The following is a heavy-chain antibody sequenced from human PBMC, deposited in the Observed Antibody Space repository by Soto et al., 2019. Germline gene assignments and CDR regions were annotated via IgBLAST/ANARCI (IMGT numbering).Heavy chain of an antibody. CDR1: GYSFSEMS. V-gene: IGHV1-24*01. CDR2: FDGEDGQT. J-gene: IGHJ4*02. Sequence: QVQLVQSGAEVKEPGASVKVSCKVSGYSFSEMSMHWVRQTPEKGLEWMGSFDGEDGQTMYAQKFQGRVTMTEDTSADTAYMELSSLRSDDTAVYYCAIPGATGHIDYWGQGSRVTVSS. D-gene: IGHD3-10*01. CDR3: AIPGATGHIDY.